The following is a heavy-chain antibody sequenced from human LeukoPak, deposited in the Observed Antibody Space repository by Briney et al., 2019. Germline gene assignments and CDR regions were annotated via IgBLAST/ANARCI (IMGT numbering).Heavy chain of an antibody. CDR3: ARDSSGNFIPDYFDY. V-gene: IGHV3-48*03. J-gene: IGHJ4*02. Sequence: GGSLRLSCATSGFTFSSFEMNWVRQAPGKGLEWVSYISSIGNTIYYADSVKGRFTISRDNAKSSLYLRMNSLRAEDTAVYYCARDSSGNFIPDYFDYWGQGTLVTVSS. CDR1: GFTFSSFE. CDR2: ISSIGNTI. D-gene: IGHD3-10*01.